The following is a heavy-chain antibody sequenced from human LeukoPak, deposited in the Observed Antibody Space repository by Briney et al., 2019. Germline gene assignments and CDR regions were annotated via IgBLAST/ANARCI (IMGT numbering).Heavy chain of an antibody. D-gene: IGHD6-6*01. V-gene: IGHV4-39*07. J-gene: IGHJ6*03. CDR3: ARRDSYSSSSDYYYYYYMDV. Sequence: SETLSLTRTVSGGSISSSSYYWGWIRQPPGKGLEWIGSIYYSGSTYYNPSLKSRVIISVDTSKNQFSLKLYSMTAADTAVYHCARRDSYSSSSDYYYYYYMDVWGKGTTVTVSS. CDR1: GGSISSSSYY. CDR2: IYYSGST.